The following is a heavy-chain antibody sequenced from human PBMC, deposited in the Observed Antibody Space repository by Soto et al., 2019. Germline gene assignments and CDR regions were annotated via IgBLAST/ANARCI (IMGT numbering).Heavy chain of an antibody. J-gene: IGHJ4*02. CDR3: ARISITGPTVVGIDY. Sequence: SGPTLVNPTPPLTLTCTFSGFSLSTSGMCVSWIRQPPGKALEWLALIDWDDDKYYSTSVKTRLTISKDPAKNQVVLTVTNMDPVDTATYYCARISITGPTVVGIDYWGQGTLVTVSS. CDR2: IDWDDDK. CDR1: GFSLSTSGMC. V-gene: IGHV2-70*01. D-gene: IGHD1-7*01.